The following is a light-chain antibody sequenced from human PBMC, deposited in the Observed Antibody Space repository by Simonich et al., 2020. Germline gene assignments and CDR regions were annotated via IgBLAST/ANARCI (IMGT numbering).Light chain of an antibody. CDR2: VVS. J-gene: IGLJ3*02. CDR1: SSDVGGYNY. Sequence: QSALTQPPSASGSPGQSVTISCTGTSSDVGGYNYVSWYHQNPGKAPKLLIYVVSKRPAGVPDRFSGSKSGNTASLTISGLQAEDEADYYCCSYAGSYTWVFGGGTKLTVL. CDR3: CSYAGSYTWV. V-gene: IGLV2-11*01.